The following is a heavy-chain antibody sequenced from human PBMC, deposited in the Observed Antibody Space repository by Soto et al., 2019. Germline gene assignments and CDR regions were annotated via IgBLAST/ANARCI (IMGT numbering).Heavy chain of an antibody. Sequence: SETLSLSCTVSGGSISSYYWSWIRQPPGKGLEWIGYIYYSGSTNYNPSLKSRVTISVDTSKNQFSLKLSSVTAADTAVYYCARHADAFDIWGQGTMVTVSS. J-gene: IGHJ3*02. CDR3: ARHADAFDI. CDR2: IYYSGST. CDR1: GGSISSYY. V-gene: IGHV4-59*08.